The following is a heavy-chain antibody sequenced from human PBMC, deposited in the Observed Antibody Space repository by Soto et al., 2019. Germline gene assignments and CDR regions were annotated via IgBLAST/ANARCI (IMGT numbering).Heavy chain of an antibody. CDR2: ISGSGGST. CDR1: GFTFSSYA. D-gene: IGHD6-13*01. J-gene: IGHJ4*02. CDR3: AKDPVRIAARPDTLYN. Sequence: PGGSLRLSCAASGFTFSSYAMSWVRQAPGKGLEWVSAISGSGGSTYYADSVKGRFTISRDNSENTLYLQMNSLRAEDTAVYYCAKDPVRIAARPDTLYNWGQGTLATVSS. V-gene: IGHV3-23*01.